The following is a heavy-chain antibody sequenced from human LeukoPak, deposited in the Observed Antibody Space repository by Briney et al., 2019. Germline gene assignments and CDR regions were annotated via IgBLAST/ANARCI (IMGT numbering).Heavy chain of an antibody. CDR3: ARLVSSSLDY. J-gene: IGHJ4*02. V-gene: IGHV4-59*08. Sequence: PSETLSLTCTVSRGSISPYYWSCIRQPPGKGLEWIGYVSSSGSTNYNPSLKSRVTISVDRSKNQLSLKLSSATAADTAVYCCARLVSSSLDYWGQGALVTVSS. CDR2: VSSSGST. CDR1: RGSISPYY. D-gene: IGHD6-13*01.